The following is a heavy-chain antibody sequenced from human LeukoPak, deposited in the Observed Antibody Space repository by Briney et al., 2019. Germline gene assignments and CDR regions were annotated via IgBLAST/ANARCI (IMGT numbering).Heavy chain of an antibody. V-gene: IGHV1-46*03. J-gene: IGHJ4*02. Sequence: GASVKVSCKASGYTFTSYGISWVRQAPGQGLEGMGIINPSGGSTSYAQKFQGRVTMTRDMSTSTVYMELSSLRSEDTAVYYCAQTPFTYPKFDYWGQGTLVTVSS. CDR3: AQTPFTYPKFDY. CDR2: INPSGGST. CDR1: GYTFTSYG.